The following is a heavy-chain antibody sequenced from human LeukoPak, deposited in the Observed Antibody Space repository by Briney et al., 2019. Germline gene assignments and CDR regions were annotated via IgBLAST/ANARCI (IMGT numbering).Heavy chain of an antibody. D-gene: IGHD2-8*01. CDR2: IFYTGSS. CDR3: ARARDSRIVPWYFDL. V-gene: IGHV4-59*08. Sequence: SETLSLTCTVSGASINTYYWSWIRQPPGKGLEWIGHIFYTGSSNYNPSLKSRVTISLNRPNNQFSLRLTSVTAADTAVYYCARARDSRIVPWYFDLWGRGTLVTVSS. CDR1: GASINTYY. J-gene: IGHJ2*01.